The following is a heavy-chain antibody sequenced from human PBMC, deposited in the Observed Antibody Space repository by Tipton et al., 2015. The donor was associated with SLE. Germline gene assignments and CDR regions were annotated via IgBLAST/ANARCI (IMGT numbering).Heavy chain of an antibody. CDR1: GGSISSNRYH. Sequence: TLSLTCTVSGGSISSNRYHWGWIRQPPGKPLEWIGYVSPSGRTNYNSSLESRVSISLDTSNNQFSLNLKSVDGADTAMYYCARQRLHFDYWGQGILVAVSS. V-gene: IGHV4-61*05. CDR3: ARQRLHFDY. J-gene: IGHJ4*02. D-gene: IGHD6-25*01. CDR2: VSPSGRT.